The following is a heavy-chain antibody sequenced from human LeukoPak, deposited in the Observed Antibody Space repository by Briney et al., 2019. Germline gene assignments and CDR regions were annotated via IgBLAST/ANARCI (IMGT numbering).Heavy chain of an antibody. CDR3: ARESSTGLSCFDY. CDR2: INPNSGGT. J-gene: IGHJ4*02. CDR1: GYTFTGYY. Sequence: ASVKVSCKASGYTFTGYYMHWVRQAPGQGLEWMGWINPNSGGTNYAQKFQGRVTMTRDTAISTAYMELSRLRSDDTAVYYCARESSTGLSCFDYWGEGTLVTVSS. V-gene: IGHV1-2*02.